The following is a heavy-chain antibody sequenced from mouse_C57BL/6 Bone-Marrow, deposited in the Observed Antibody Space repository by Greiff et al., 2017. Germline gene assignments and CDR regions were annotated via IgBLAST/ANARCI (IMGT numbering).Heavy chain of an antibody. Sequence: EVQGVESGGDLVKPGGSLKLSCAASGFTFSSYGMSWVRQTPDKRLEWVATISSGGSYTYYPDNVKGRFTISRDNAKNNLYLQMSHLKSEDTAMYYCARAYYGSSWFAYWGQGTLVTVSA. D-gene: IGHD1-1*01. CDR1: GFTFSSYG. V-gene: IGHV5-6*01. J-gene: IGHJ3*01. CDR3: ARAYYGSSWFAY. CDR2: ISSGGSYT.